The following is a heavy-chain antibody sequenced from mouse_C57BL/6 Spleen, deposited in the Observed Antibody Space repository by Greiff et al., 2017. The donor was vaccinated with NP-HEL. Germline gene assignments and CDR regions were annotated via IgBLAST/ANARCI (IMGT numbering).Heavy chain of an antibody. CDR1: GFSFTSYG. CDR3: ARHNFDY. Sequence: QVQLKESGPGLVAPSQSLSITCTVSGFSFTSYGVHWVRQPPGQGLAWLVVIWSDGSTPSNSALKSRMRLRKDNSLSQVFLKMNSRQTDDTAMYYCARHNFDYWGQGTTLTVSS. V-gene: IGHV2-6-1*01. J-gene: IGHJ2*01. CDR2: IWSDGST.